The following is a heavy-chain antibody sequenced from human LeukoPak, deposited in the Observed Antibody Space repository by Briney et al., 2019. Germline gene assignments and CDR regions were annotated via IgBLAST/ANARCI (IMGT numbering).Heavy chain of an antibody. D-gene: IGHD3-22*01. CDR3: ARGYHYDSSGYYYFDY. J-gene: IGHJ4*02. CDR1: GYTFTSYG. CDR2: ISAYNGNT. Sequence: GASVKASCKASGYTFTSYGISWVRQAPGQGLEWMGWISAYNGNTNYAQKLQGRVTMTTDTSTSTAYMELRSLRSDDTAVYYCARGYHYDSSGYYYFDYWGQGTLVTVSS. V-gene: IGHV1-18*01.